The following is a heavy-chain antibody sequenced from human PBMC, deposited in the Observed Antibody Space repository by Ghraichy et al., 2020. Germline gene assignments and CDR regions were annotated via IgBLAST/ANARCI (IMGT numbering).Heavy chain of an antibody. J-gene: IGHJ4*02. V-gene: IGHV3-23*01. CDR3: AKGRGYGSSSLIDY. D-gene: IGHD6-25*01. Sequence: GGSLRLSCAASGFTFSSYAMSWVRQAPGKGLEWVSAISGSGGSTYYADSVKGRFTISRDNSKNTLYLQMNSLRAEDTAVYYYAKGRGYGSSSLIDYWGQGTLVTVSS. CDR2: ISGSGGST. CDR1: GFTFSSYA.